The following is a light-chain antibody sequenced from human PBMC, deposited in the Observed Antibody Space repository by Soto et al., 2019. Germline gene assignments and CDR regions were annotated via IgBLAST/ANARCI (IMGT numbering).Light chain of an antibody. CDR2: SVS. CDR3: QQYSDWPPWT. CDR1: QSVKTK. J-gene: IGKJ1*01. V-gene: IGKV3-15*01. Sequence: EIVMTQSPDTLSVSPGERASLSCRASQSVKTKVAWYQKKPGQAPRLLMYSVSTRATGIPARFSGSGSGTEFTLTISSLQSEDFAVYYCQQYSDWPPWTFGQGTKVDIK.